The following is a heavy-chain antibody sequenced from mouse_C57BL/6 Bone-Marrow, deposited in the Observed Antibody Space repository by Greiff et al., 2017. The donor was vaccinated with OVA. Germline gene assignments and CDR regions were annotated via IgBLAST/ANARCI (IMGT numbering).Heavy chain of an antibody. CDR3: ARGITTSVAY. Sequence: VQLQQPGAELVMPGASVKLSCKASGYTFTSYWLPWVKQRPGQGLEWIGEIDPSDSYTNYHQKFKGKSTLTVDKSSSTAYMQRSSLTAEDSAVYYCARGITTSVAYWGQGTLVTVSA. CDR1: GYTFTSYW. D-gene: IGHD1-1*01. CDR2: IDPSDSYT. V-gene: IGHV1-69*01. J-gene: IGHJ3*01.